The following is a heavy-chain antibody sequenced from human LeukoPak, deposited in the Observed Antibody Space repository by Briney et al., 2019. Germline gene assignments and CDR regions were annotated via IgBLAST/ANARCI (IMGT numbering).Heavy chain of an antibody. J-gene: IGHJ4*02. D-gene: IGHD5-12*01. CDR3: TRWGRGYVWLD. Sequence: SETLSLTCTVSGGSISSSSYYWGWIRQPPGRGLEWIGSIYYSGSTYYNPSLKSRVTISVDTSKNQFSLKLSSVTAADTAVYYCTRWGRGYVWLDWGQGTLVTVSS. CDR2: IYYSGST. CDR1: GGSISSSSYY. V-gene: IGHV4-39*07.